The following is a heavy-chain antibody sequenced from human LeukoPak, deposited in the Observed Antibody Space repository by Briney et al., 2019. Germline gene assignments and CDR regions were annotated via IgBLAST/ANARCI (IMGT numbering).Heavy chain of an antibody. CDR2: IYYSGNT. V-gene: IGHV4-39*07. CDR1: GDSTSSNSYY. Sequence: PSETLSLTCTVSGDSTSSNSYYWGWIRQPPGKGLEWIGSIYYSGNTYYNPSLKSRVTISVDTSKNQFSLKLSSVTAADTAVYYCARVYYGSGSYWYYFDSWGQGTLVTVSS. CDR3: ARVYYGSGSYWYYFDS. D-gene: IGHD3-10*01. J-gene: IGHJ4*02.